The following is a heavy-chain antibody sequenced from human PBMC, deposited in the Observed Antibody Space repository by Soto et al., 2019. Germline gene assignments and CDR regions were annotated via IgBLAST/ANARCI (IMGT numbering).Heavy chain of an antibody. D-gene: IGHD4-17*01. CDR1: GDSITSNSYF. CDR3: ARHPTVTEYYFDY. Sequence: SETLSLTCTVSGDSITSNSYFWAWIRQPPGKGLEWIGSIYYSGTTYYNPSLKSRVTISVDRSKNQFSLKLSSVTAADTAVYYCARHPTVTEYYFDYWGQGTLVTVSS. V-gene: IGHV4-39*01. CDR2: IYYSGTT. J-gene: IGHJ4*02.